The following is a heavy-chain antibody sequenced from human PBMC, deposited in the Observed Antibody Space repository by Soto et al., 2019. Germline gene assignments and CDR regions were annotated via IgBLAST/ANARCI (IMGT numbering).Heavy chain of an antibody. CDR3: ARHPGIAANYFDY. J-gene: IGHJ4*02. CDR1: GGSISSNYYC. Sequence: QLQLQESGPGLVKPSETLSLTCTVSGGSISSNYYCWGWIRQPPGKGLEWIGRIYYSGSTYYNPSLKSRVTISVDTSKNQFSLKLISVTAADTAMYYCARHPGIAANYFDYWGQGTLVTVSS. V-gene: IGHV4-39*01. D-gene: IGHD6-13*01. CDR2: IYYSGST.